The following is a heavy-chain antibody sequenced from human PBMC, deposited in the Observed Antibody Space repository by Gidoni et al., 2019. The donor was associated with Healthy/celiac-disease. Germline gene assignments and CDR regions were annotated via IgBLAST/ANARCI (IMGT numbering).Heavy chain of an antibody. CDR1: GFTFSSYS. Sequence: EVQLVESGGGLVKPGGSLRLSCAASGFTFSSYSMTWVRQAPGKGLEWVSSISSSSSYIYYADSVKGRFTISRDNAKNSLYLQMNSLRAEDTAVYYCARSSYYYDSSGTGFPEVDDYWGQGTLVTVSS. J-gene: IGHJ4*02. D-gene: IGHD3-22*01. CDR2: ISSSSSYI. CDR3: ARSSYYYDSSGTGFPEVDDY. V-gene: IGHV3-21*01.